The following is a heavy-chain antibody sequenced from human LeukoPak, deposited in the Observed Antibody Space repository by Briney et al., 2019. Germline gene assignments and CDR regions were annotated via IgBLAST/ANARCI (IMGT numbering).Heavy chain of an antibody. V-gene: IGHV4-59*12. J-gene: IGHJ3*02. Sequence: SETLSLTCTVSGGSINNDYWSWIRQSPGKGLEWIGFMHKDGSANYNPSLKSRVTISADTSKNHVSLRVTSVTAADTAVYFCARGMYDSTGYSNPFDIWGQGTMVTVSS. CDR2: MHKDGSA. CDR3: ARGMYDSTGYSNPFDI. D-gene: IGHD3-22*01. CDR1: GGSINNDY.